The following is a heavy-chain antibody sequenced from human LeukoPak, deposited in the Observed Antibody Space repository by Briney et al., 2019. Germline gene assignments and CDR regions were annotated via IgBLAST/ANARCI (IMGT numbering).Heavy chain of an antibody. J-gene: IGHJ5*02. V-gene: IGHV1-2*02. CDR2: INPNSGGT. CDR3: ARALGGSGSNWFDP. D-gene: IGHD3-10*01. CDR1: GYTFTGYY. Sequence: ASVKVSCKASGYTFTGYYMHWVRQAPGQGLEWMGWINPNSGGTNYAQKFQGRVTMTRDTSISTAYMELSRLRSDDTAVYYCARALGGSGSNWFDPWGQGTLATVSS.